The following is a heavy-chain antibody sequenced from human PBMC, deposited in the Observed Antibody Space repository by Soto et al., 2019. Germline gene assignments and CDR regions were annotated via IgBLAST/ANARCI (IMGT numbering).Heavy chain of an antibody. CDR3: ARGLWIQLGSPNFDY. Sequence: PGGSLRLSCAASGFTFSSYAMHWVRQAPGKGLEWVAVISYDGSNKYYADSVKGRFTISRDNSKNTLYLQMNSLRAEDTAVYYCARGLWIQLGSPNFDYWGQGTLVTVSS. V-gene: IGHV3-30-3*01. CDR1: GFTFSSYA. CDR2: ISYDGSNK. D-gene: IGHD5-18*01. J-gene: IGHJ4*02.